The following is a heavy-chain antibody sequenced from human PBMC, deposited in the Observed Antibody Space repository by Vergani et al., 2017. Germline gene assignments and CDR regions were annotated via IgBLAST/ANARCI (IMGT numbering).Heavy chain of an antibody. Sequence: EVQLLESGGGLVQPGRSLRLSCAASGFTFSSYGMHWVRQAPGKGLEWVSYISSSSSYTNYADSVKGRFTISRDNAKNSLYLQMNSLRAEDTAVYYCASDMGLPVDYWGQGTLVTVSS. J-gene: IGHJ4*02. CDR3: ASDMGLPVDY. V-gene: IGHV3-21*05. D-gene: IGHD5/OR15-5a*01. CDR1: GFTFSSYG. CDR2: ISSSSSYT.